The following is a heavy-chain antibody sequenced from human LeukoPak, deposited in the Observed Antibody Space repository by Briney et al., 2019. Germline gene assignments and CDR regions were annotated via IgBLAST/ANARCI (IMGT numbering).Heavy chain of an antibody. CDR3: ARGSRFYDSSGSLLNLGY. J-gene: IGHJ4*02. CDR2: IIPIFGTA. V-gene: IGHV1-69*13. Sequence: SVKVSCKASGGTFSSYAISWVRQAPGQGLEWMGGIIPIFGTANYAQKFQGRVTITADESTSTAYMKLSSLRSEDTAVYCCARGSRFYDSSGSLLNLGYWGQGTLVTVSS. D-gene: IGHD3-22*01. CDR1: GGTFSSYA.